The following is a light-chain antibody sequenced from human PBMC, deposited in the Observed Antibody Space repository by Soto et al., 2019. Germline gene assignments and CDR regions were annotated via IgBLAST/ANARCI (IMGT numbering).Light chain of an antibody. CDR1: SGDVGRYNY. J-gene: IGLJ1*01. Sequence: QSALTQPPSASGSPGQSVTISCTGTSGDVGRYNYVSWYQQHPGKAPKLMIYDVSKRPSGVPDRFSGSKSGNTASLTISGLQAEDEADYYCCSYAGSYTFVFGTGTKVTVL. CDR3: CSYAGSYTFV. V-gene: IGLV2-11*01. CDR2: DVS.